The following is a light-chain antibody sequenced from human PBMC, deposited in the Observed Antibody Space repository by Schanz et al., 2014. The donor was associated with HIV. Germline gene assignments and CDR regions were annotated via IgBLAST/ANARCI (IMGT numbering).Light chain of an antibody. CDR1: SNDVGGYNF. CDR2: DVS. J-gene: IGLJ2*01. V-gene: IGLV2-14*03. CDR3: SSYTSSSSVV. Sequence: QSVLTQPASVSGSPGQSITISCTGTSNDVGGYNFVSWYQQHPGKAPKLIIYDVSNRPSGVSNRFSGSKSGNTASLTISGLQAEDEADYYCSSYTSSSSVVFGGGTKLTVL.